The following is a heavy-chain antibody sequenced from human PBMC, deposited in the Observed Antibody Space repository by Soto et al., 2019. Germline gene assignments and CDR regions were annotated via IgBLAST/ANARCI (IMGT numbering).Heavy chain of an antibody. CDR2: ISFDGTKK. Sequence: QAQLVESGGGVVQPGRSLRLSCAASGFTFNIYALQWVRQAPGKGLEWVAVISFDGTKKYYSDSVKGRFTISRDNLKNTPYLQMNNLRVEDAALYFCAREDDYGYRYIKYGLDVWGQGTTVTVSS. J-gene: IGHJ6*02. V-gene: IGHV3-30-3*01. CDR3: AREDDYGYRYIKYGLDV. D-gene: IGHD4-17*01. CDR1: GFTFNIYA.